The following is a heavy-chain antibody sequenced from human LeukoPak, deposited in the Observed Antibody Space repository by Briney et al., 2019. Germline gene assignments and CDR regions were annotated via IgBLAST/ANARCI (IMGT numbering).Heavy chain of an antibody. D-gene: IGHD4-17*01. CDR3: ARVKFGDYAIDY. Sequence: GGSLRLSCGASGFTFSTYSMNWVRQAPGKGLEWVSSISGSSDYIFYADSVKGRFTISRDNAENSLYLQMNSLRAEDTAVYFCARVKFGDYAIDYWGQGTLVTVSS. CDR2: ISGSSDYI. V-gene: IGHV3-21*01. J-gene: IGHJ4*02. CDR1: GFTFSTYS.